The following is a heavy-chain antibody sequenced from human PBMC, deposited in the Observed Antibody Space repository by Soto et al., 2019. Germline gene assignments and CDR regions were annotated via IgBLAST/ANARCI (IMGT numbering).Heavy chain of an antibody. CDR2: IYYSGST. CDR3: ARVPAGDDYIWGSYRYVFSKGSPFDP. V-gene: IGHV4-31*03. Sequence: PSETLSLTCTVSGGSISSGGYYWSWIRQHPGKGLEWIGYIYYSGSTYYNPSLKSRVTISVDTSKNQFSLKLSSVTAADTAVYYCARVPAGDDYIWGSYRYVFSKGSPFDPWGQGTLVTVSS. CDR1: GGSISSGGYY. D-gene: IGHD3-16*02. J-gene: IGHJ5*02.